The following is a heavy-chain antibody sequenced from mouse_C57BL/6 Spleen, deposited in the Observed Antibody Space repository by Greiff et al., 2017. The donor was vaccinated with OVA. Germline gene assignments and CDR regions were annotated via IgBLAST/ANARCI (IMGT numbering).Heavy chain of an antibody. J-gene: IGHJ1*03. CDR3: ARAGLYYGSSYWYFDV. CDR2: INSDGGST. Sequence: EVKLVESGGGLVQPGESLKLSCESNEYEFPSHDMSWVRKTPEQRLELVAAINSDGGSTYYPDTMERRFIISRDNTKKPLYLQMSSLRSEDTALYYCARAGLYYGSSYWYFDVWGTGTTVTVSS. D-gene: IGHD1-1*01. CDR1: EYEFPSHD. V-gene: IGHV5-2*01.